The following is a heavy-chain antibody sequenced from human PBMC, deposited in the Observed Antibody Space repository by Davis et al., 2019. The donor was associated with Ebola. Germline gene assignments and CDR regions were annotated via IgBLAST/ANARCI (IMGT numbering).Heavy chain of an antibody. CDR2: IHTNTGNP. Sequence: AASVKVSCKASGYTFTSYTMNWVRQAPGQGLEWMGWIHTNTGNPTYAKGFTGRFVFSLDTSVNMAYLLINSLKTEDAAVYYCATLPDIWGQGTMVTVSS. CDR1: GYTFTSYT. CDR3: ATLPDI. V-gene: IGHV7-4-1*04. J-gene: IGHJ3*02.